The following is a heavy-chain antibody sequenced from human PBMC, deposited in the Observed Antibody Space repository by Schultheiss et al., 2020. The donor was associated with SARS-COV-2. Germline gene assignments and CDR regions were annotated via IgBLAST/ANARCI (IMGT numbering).Heavy chain of an antibody. CDR1: GFTFSDHY. V-gene: IGHV3-72*01. D-gene: IGHD5/OR15-5a*01. Sequence: GGSLRLSCAASGFTFSDHYMDWVHQAPGKGLEWVGRTRNKANRYTTEYAASVKGRFTISRDDSKNSLYLQMNSLKTEDTAVYYCARGVWASGRNWFDPWGQGTLVTVSS. CDR2: TRNKANRYTT. CDR3: ARGVWASGRNWFDP. J-gene: IGHJ5*02.